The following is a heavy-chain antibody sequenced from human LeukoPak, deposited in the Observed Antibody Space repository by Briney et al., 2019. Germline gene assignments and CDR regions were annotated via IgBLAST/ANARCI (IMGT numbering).Heavy chain of an antibody. CDR1: GYTFTGHA. D-gene: IGHD6-19*01. CDR3: AKGGWVAVTGMDS. CDR2: INTKTGNQ. Sequence: ASVKVSCKASGYTFTGHAMNWVRQAPGQGPEWMGYINTKTGNQTYAQGFTGRFVFSLDTSVSTAYLQISSLKPEDTGVYYCAKGGWVAVTGMDSWGQGTLVTVSS. V-gene: IGHV7-4-1*02. J-gene: IGHJ4*02.